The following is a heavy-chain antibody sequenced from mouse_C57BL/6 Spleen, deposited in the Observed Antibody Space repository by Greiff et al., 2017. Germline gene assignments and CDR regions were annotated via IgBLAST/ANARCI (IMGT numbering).Heavy chain of an antibody. J-gene: IGHJ3*01. CDR2: IYPGDGDT. CDR3: ARTGFAY. V-gene: IGHV1-82*01. Sequence: VQLQESGPELVKPGASVKISCKASGYAFSSSWMNWVKQRPGKGLEWIGRIYPGDGDTNYNGKFKGKATLTADKSSSTAYMQLSSLTSEDSAVYFCARTGFAYWGQGTLVTVSA. CDR1: GYAFSSSW.